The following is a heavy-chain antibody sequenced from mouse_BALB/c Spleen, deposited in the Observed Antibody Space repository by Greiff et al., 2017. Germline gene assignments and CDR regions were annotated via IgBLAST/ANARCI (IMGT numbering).Heavy chain of an antibody. V-gene: IGHV1-69*02. CDR1: GYTFTSYW. D-gene: IGHD1-1*01. CDR2: IYPSDSYT. Sequence: VQLQQPGAELVRPGASVKLSCKASGYTFTSYWINWVKQRPGQGLEWIGNIYPSDSYTNYNQKFKDKATLTVDKSSSTAYMQLSSPTSEDSAVYYCTRCDGSSYDWYFDVWGAGTTVTVSS. J-gene: IGHJ1*01. CDR3: TRCDGSSYDWYFDV.